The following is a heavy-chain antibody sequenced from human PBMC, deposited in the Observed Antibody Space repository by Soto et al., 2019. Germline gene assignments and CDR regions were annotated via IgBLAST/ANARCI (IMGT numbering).Heavy chain of an antibody. CDR2: IYHSGST. CDR1: GGSIRSGGYS. J-gene: IGHJ6*02. Sequence: QLQLQESGSGLVKPSQTLSLTCAVSGGSIRSGGYSWTWIRQPPGKGLEWIGYIYHSGSTYYNTSIGRRVTLSVARSTNQFSLQLNSVPAADTAVYFCARVPDVWGQGTTGTVSS. CDR3: ARVPDV. V-gene: IGHV4-30-2*01.